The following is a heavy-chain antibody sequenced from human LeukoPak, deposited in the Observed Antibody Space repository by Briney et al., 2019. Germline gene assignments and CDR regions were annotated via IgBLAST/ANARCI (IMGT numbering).Heavy chain of an antibody. Sequence: SETLSLTCTVSGDSICSYYWSWIRQPAGKGPEWIGRSYTGGGTDYNPSLKSRVTMSVDTSKTQFSLKLSSVTAADTAVYYCASQLRYYYGMDVWGQGTTVTVSS. J-gene: IGHJ6*02. CDR1: GDSICSYY. V-gene: IGHV4-4*07. CDR3: ASQLRYYYGMDV. D-gene: IGHD1-1*01. CDR2: SYTGGGT.